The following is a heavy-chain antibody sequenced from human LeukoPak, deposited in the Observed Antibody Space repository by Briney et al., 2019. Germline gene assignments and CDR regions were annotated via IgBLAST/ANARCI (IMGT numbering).Heavy chain of an antibody. CDR1: GSTFTSYA. J-gene: IGHJ4*02. CDR2: ISVGGDFT. CDR3: AKDQLATIRGYFDY. Sequence: GGSLRLSCAASGSTFTSYAMSWVGQAPGKGLEGGSAISVGGDFTYYADAVKGRFTISRDNSKNTLYLQINSLRAEDTAVYYCAKDQLATIRGYFDYWGQGTLVTVSS. D-gene: IGHD5-24*01. V-gene: IGHV3-23*01.